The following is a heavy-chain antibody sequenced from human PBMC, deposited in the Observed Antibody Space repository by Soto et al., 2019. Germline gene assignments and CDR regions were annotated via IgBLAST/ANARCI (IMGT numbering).Heavy chain of an antibody. D-gene: IGHD3-3*01. Sequence: QVQLVQSGAEVKKPGSSVKVSCKASGGTFSSYAISWVRQAPGQGLEWMGGIIPIFGTANYAQKFQGRVTITADESTSTAYMELSRLRSEDTAVSYCARGGRYYDFWSETTYGMDVWGQGTTVTVSS. CDR2: IIPIFGTA. CDR3: ARGGRYYDFWSETTYGMDV. J-gene: IGHJ6*02. CDR1: GGTFSSYA. V-gene: IGHV1-69*01.